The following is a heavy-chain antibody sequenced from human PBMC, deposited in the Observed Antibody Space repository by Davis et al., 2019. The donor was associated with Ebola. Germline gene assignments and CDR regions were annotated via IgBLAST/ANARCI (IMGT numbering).Heavy chain of an antibody. CDR2: ISSGSSYI. CDR1: GFTLDDYG. V-gene: IGHV3-21*01. J-gene: IGHJ4*02. D-gene: IGHD2-21*01. Sequence: GESLKISCAASGFTLDDYGMIWVRQAPGKGLEWVSSISSGSSYIYYADPVRGRLTISRDNAKDSLYPQMNSLRAEDTAVYYCARDEYCDGDCYISAPDYWGQGTLVTVSS. CDR3: ARDEYCDGDCYISAPDY.